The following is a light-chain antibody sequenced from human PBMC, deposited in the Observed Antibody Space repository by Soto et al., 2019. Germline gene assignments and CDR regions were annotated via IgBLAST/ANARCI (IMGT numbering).Light chain of an antibody. V-gene: IGKV3-11*01. CDR1: QSVNSY. CDR3: QQGGSWLCAT. Sequence: EIVLTQSPATLSLSPGERTTLSCRASQSVNSYLAWYQQKPGQAPRLLISDASNRATGIPTRFSGSGSGTDFTLPISSLEPEDFAVYYCQQGGSWLCATFGQGTKVEIK. J-gene: IGKJ1*01. CDR2: DAS.